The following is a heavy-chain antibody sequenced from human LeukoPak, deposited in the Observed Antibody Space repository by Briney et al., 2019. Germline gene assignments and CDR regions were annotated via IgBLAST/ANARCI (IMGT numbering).Heavy chain of an antibody. CDR1: GYTFTTYA. CDR3: ARENTVTTFHY. V-gene: IGHV7-4-1*02. CDR2: INTNTGNP. J-gene: IGHJ4*02. Sequence: EASVKVSCKASGYTFTTYAINWVRQAPGQGLEWMGWINTNTGNPTYAPGFTGRFVFSLDTSVSTAYLQISSLKAEGTAVYYCARENTVTTFHYWGQGTLVTVSS. D-gene: IGHD4-17*01.